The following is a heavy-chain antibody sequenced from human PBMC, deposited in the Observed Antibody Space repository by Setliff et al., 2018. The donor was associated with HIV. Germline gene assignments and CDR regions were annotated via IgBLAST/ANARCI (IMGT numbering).Heavy chain of an antibody. J-gene: IGHJ3*01. V-gene: IGHV4-30-4*01. CDR1: GASINNGDYY. Sequence: SETLSLTCSVSGASINNGDYYWSWIRQSPGEGLEWIGYIYYSGYYKAYYDSNPALKSRFRASVDTSRNQFSLELQSMTAADTAMYYCARAISFDFPSGLKGTFDVWGLGTMVT. CDR2: IYYSGYYKA. D-gene: IGHD3-16*01. CDR3: ARAISFDFPSGLKGTFDV.